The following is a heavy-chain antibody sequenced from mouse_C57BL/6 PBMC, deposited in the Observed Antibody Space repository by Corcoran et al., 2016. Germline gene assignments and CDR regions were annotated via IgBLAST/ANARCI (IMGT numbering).Heavy chain of an antibody. Sequence: QIQLVQSGHELKKPGETVKISGKASGYTFTTYGMSGVKQAPGKGLKWMGWINTYSGVPTYADDFKGRFAFSLETSASTAYLQINNLKNEDTATYFCARWDYGPQGYFDYWGQGTTLTVSS. V-gene: IGHV9-3*01. CDR3: ARWDYGPQGYFDY. CDR1: GYTFTTYG. CDR2: INTYSGVP. D-gene: IGHD1-1*02. J-gene: IGHJ2*01.